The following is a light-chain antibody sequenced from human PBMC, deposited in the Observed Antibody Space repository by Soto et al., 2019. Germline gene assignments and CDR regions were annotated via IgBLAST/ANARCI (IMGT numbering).Light chain of an antibody. CDR2: DND. CDR1: SSNIGNNY. J-gene: IGLJ2*01. V-gene: IGLV1-51*01. Sequence: QSVLTQPPSVSAAPGQKVTISCSGSSSNIGNNYVFLYQQLPGTAPKLLIYDNDKRPPGIPDRCSGSNSGTSATLVITRLLTGDEADYYCATWDRSLSVGVFGGGTKLTV. CDR3: ATWDRSLSVGV.